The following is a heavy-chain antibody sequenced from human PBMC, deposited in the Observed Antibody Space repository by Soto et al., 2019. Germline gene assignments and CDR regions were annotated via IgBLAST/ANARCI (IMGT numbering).Heavy chain of an antibody. J-gene: IGHJ4*02. Sequence: EVQLLGSGGGLVHPGGSLRLSCAASGFAFRNYGMSWVRLAPGKGLKWVSTISGSGGSTYYADSVKGRFTISRDNSKNTLYLQMNSLRAEDTAIYYCAKDTFDVPPGFDYWGQGTLVTVSS. CDR2: ISGSGGST. V-gene: IGHV3-23*01. CDR3: AKDTFDVPPGFDY. D-gene: IGHD3-9*01. CDR1: GFAFRNYG.